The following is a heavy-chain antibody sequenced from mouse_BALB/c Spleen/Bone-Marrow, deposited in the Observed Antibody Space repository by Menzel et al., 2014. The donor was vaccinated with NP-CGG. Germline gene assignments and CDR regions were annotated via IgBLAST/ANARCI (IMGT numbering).Heavy chain of an antibody. Sequence: VQLKESGGGLVQPGGSRKLSCAASGFTFSSFGMHWVRQAPEKGLEWVAYISSGSSTIYYADTVKGRFTISRDNPKNTLFLQMTSQRSEDTAMYYCARWGYYYAMDYWGQGTSVTVSS. CDR1: GFTFSSFG. V-gene: IGHV5-17*02. CDR2: ISSGSSTI. J-gene: IGHJ4*01. CDR3: ARWGYYYAMDY.